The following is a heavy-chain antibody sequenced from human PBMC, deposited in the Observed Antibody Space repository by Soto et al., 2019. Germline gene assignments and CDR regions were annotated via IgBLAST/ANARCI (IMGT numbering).Heavy chain of an antibody. CDR3: AKDKRLPHDVFDI. Sequence: GGSLRLSCAASGFTFDSCATSWVRQAPGKGLEWVAAISSSGDSRYYADSVNGRFTISRDNSKNTLYLQMNSLRAEDMAIYYCAKDKRLPHDVFDIWGQGTMVTVSS. CDR2: ISSSGDSR. D-gene: IGHD6-25*01. J-gene: IGHJ3*02. V-gene: IGHV3-23*01. CDR1: GFTFDSCA.